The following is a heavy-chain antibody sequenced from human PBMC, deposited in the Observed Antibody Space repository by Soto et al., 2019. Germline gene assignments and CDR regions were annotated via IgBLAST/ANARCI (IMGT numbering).Heavy chain of an antibody. Sequence: SGTLSLTCTVSGGSISSYYWSWIRQSPGKGLEWIGYMSYSGSTTYNPSLKSRVTISLRTSNNQFSLDLNSVTAADTAVYYCARARNFLTGSYKGGFYYFDYWGQGTLVTVSS. D-gene: IGHD3-9*01. CDR1: GGSISSYY. CDR2: MSYSGST. J-gene: IGHJ4*02. V-gene: IGHV4-59*01. CDR3: ARARNFLTGSYKGGFYYFDY.